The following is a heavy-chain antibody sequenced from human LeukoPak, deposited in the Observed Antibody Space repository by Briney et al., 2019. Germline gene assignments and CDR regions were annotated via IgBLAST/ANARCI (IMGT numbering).Heavy chain of an antibody. CDR3: AIRKHYYDSSGYPW. CDR1: GYTFTSYY. Sequence: ASVRVSCKASGYTFTSYYMHWVRQAPGQGLEWMGIINPSGGSTSYAQKFQGRVTMTEDTSTDTAYMELSSLRSEDTAVYYCAIRKHYYDSSGYPWWGQGTLVTVSS. J-gene: IGHJ4*02. CDR2: INPSGGST. V-gene: IGHV1-46*01. D-gene: IGHD3-22*01.